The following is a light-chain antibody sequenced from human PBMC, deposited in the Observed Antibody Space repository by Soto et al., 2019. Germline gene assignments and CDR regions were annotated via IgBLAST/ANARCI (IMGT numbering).Light chain of an antibody. CDR3: SSYTDSSTFYV. V-gene: IGLV2-8*01. Sequence: QSALTQPPSASGSPGQSVAISCTGTSSDVGGYNYVSWYQQHPGKAPKLMIYEVSKRPSGVPDRFSGSKSGNTASLTVSRLRAEDEADYYCSSYTDSSTFYVFGTGTKVTVL. J-gene: IGLJ1*01. CDR1: SSDVGGYNY. CDR2: EVS.